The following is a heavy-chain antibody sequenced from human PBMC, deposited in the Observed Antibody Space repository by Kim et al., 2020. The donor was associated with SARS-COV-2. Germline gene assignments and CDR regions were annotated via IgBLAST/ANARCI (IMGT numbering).Heavy chain of an antibody. D-gene: IGHD6-6*01. V-gene: IGHV1-8*01. CDR1: GYTFTSYD. CDR2: MNPNSGNT. Sequence: ASVKVSCKASGYTFTSYDINWVRHATGQGLEWMGWMNPNSGNTGYAQKFQGRVTMTRNTSISTAYMELSSLRSEDTAVYYCARVRSARRLLDYYYMDVWGKGTTVTVSS. J-gene: IGHJ6*03. CDR3: ARVRSARRLLDYYYMDV.